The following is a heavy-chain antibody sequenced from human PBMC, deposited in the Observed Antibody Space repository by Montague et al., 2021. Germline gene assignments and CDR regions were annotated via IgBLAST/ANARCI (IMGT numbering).Heavy chain of an antibody. J-gene: IGHJ3*02. CDR2: ITLDGSST. CDR1: GFSFSSYW. V-gene: IGHV3-74*01. D-gene: IGHD6-13*01. Sequence: SLRLSCAASGFSFSSYWMHWVRRAPGKGLLWVSRITLDGSSTTFADSVKGRFTTSRDNAKATLYLQTNSLRVEDTAVYYCARNLASAAPGAFDIWGQGTMVTVSS. CDR3: ARNLASAAPGAFDI.